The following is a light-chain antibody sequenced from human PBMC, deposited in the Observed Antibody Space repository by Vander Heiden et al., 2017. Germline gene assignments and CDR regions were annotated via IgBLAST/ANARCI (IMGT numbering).Light chain of an antibody. Sequence: SYVLTQPPSLSVAPGQTAKISCGGKNIGTKSLPWYQHKPGRAPVLVVYDDGDRPPGIPERISGSNSGNTATLTISRVEAGDEADYYCQVCDTTSDHPVVFGGGTKLTV. J-gene: IGLJ2*01. CDR3: QVCDTTSDHPVV. CDR1: NIGTKS. CDR2: DDG. V-gene: IGLV3-21*02.